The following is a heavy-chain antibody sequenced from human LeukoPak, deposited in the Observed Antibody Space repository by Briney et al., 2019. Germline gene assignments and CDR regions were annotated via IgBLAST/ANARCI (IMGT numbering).Heavy chain of an antibody. J-gene: IGHJ4*02. Sequence: ASVKVSCKASGYTFTSYDINWVRQATGQGPEWMGWMNPNSGNTGYAQKFQGRVTMTRNTSISTAYMELSSLRSEDTAVYYCARGRGYSYGRARGYYFDYWGQGTLVTVSS. CDR1: GYTFTSYD. CDR2: MNPNSGNT. CDR3: ARGRGYSYGRARGYYFDY. D-gene: IGHD5-18*01. V-gene: IGHV1-8*01.